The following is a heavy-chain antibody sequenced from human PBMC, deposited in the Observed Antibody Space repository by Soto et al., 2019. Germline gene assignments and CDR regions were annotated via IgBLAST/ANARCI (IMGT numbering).Heavy chain of an antibody. CDR1: GGSISSGDYY. V-gene: IGHV4-30-4*01. CDR3: VRSIDYDSSGYYSLDY. Sequence: SETLSLTCTVSGGSISSGDYYWSWIRQPPGKGLEWIGYMYYSGSTYYNPSLKSRVTISGDTSKNQLSLKLSSVTAADTAVYYCVRSIDYDSSGYYSLDYWGQGTLVTVSS. CDR2: MYYSGST. D-gene: IGHD3-22*01. J-gene: IGHJ4*02.